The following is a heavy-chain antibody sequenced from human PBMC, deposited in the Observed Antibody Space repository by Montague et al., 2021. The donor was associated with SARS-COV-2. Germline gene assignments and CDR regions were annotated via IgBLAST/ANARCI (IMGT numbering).Heavy chain of an antibody. CDR3: ARLGDGVVPSPILGVGPYYSYYMDV. CDR2: IHHGGST. D-gene: IGHD3-10*01. CDR1: GGSFSTYS. Sequence: SETLSLTCAAHGGSFSTYSWNWIRQPPGKGLEWIGEIHHGGSTNYNPSLKSRVTISADTSKNQFSLKLTSVAAADTAVYYCARLGDGVVPSPILGVGPYYSYYMDVWGKGTTVTVSS. V-gene: IGHV4-34*01. J-gene: IGHJ6*03.